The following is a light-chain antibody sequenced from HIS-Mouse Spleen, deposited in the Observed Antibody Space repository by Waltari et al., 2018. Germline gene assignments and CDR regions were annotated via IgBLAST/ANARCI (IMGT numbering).Light chain of an antibody. CDR1: SSDVGGYNY. CDR3: SSYTSSSTLEVV. V-gene: IGLV2-14*03. CDR2: DAS. Sequence: QSALTQPASVSGSPGQSITISCTGTSSDVGGYNYVSWYQQHPGKAPKLMIYDASNRPSGVSNRFAGSKAGNTASLTISGLQAEDEADYYCSSYTSSSTLEVVFGGGTKLTVL. J-gene: IGLJ2*01.